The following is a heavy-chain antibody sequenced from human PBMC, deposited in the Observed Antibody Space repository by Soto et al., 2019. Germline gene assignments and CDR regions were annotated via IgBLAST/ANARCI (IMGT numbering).Heavy chain of an antibody. CDR1: GGSIGTSY. J-gene: IGHJ3*01. CDR3: ARGGRDGFDL. V-gene: IGHV4-4*07. D-gene: IGHD3-10*01. CDR2: IYIPGST. Sequence: QVQLQESGPGLVKPSETLSLTCSVTGGSIGTSYWNWIRQTARTGLEWIGRIYIPGSTNLHPSLKSRVVMSVDTAKNLFSLVRTSATAADIAVYYCARGGRDGFDLWGQETMGTGSS.